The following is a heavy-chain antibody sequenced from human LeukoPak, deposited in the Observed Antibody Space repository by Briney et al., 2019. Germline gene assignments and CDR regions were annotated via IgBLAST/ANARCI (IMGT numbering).Heavy chain of an antibody. CDR3: AKDQDYDILTGCNDY. D-gene: IGHD3-9*01. Sequence: PGGSLRLSCAASGFTFSSYAMSWVRQAPGKGLEWVSAISGSGGSTYYADSVKGRFTISRDNSKNTLYLQMNSLRAEDTAVYYCAKDQDYDILTGCNDYWGQGTLVTVSS. CDR2: ISGSGGST. J-gene: IGHJ4*02. CDR1: GFTFSSYA. V-gene: IGHV3-23*01.